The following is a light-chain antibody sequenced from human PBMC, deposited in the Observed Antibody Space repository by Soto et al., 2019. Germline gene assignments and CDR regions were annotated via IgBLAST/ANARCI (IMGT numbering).Light chain of an antibody. J-gene: IGKJ1*01. CDR3: HQSYSAPWT. V-gene: IGKV1-39*01. Sequence: DIQVTQSPSSLSASVGDRVTITCRASQSISSYLNWYRQKPCRAPNRLIYAASKLQSGVPSRFSGSGSGTDFTLTISSLQPGDFAIYYCHQSYSAPWTFGQGTKVEIK. CDR1: QSISSY. CDR2: AAS.